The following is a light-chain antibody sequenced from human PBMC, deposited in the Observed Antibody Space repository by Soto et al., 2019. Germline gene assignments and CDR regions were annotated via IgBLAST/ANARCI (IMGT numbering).Light chain of an antibody. Sequence: QSVLTQPASVSGSPGQSITISCTGTSSDVGAYNYASWYQQYPGEAPKVIIYDVSHRPAGVSNRFSGSKSGNTASLTISGLQTQDEADYYCSSYTSATPYVFGTGTKVTVL. CDR1: SSDVGAYNY. CDR3: SSYTSATPYV. V-gene: IGLV2-14*01. CDR2: DVS. J-gene: IGLJ1*01.